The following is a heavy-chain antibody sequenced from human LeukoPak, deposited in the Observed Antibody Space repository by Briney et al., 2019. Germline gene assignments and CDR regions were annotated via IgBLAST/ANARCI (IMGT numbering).Heavy chain of an antibody. CDR3: ARVYVYSSQN. V-gene: IGHV3-21*01. CDR1: GFTFSIYS. J-gene: IGHJ4*02. Sequence: GGSLKLSCAASGFTFSIYSMHWVRQAPGKGLEWVSSISSSGTYIYYADSVKGRFTISRDNAKNSLYLQMNSLRAEDTAVYYCARVYVYSSQNWGQGTLVTVSS. D-gene: IGHD6-19*01. CDR2: ISSSGTYI.